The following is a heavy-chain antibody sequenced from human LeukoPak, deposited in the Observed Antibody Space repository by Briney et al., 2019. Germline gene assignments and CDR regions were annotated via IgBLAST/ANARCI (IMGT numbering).Heavy chain of an antibody. Sequence: SETLSLTCAVYGGSFSGYYWSWIRQPPGKGLEWIGYIYYSGSTYYNPSLKSRVTISVDTSKNQFSLKLSSVTAADTAVYYCARDPPYYGMDVWGQGTTVTVSS. J-gene: IGHJ6*02. CDR3: ARDPPYYGMDV. V-gene: IGHV4-30-4*08. CDR1: GGSFSGYY. CDR2: IYYSGST.